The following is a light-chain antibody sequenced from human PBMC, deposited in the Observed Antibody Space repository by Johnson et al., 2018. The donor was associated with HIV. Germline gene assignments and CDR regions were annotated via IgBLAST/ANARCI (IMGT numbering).Light chain of an antibody. CDR2: DNH. CDR3: ATWDYSLSFYL. Sequence: QSVLTQPPSVSAAPGQKVTISCSGSSCDIGNNYVSWHHQLPGTAPKLLICDNHKRPSGIPDRISGPTSAPSATLAITGLQTVDEADYYCATWDYSLSFYLFGTGTKVTVL. CDR1: SCDIGNNY. J-gene: IGLJ1*01. V-gene: IGLV1-51*01.